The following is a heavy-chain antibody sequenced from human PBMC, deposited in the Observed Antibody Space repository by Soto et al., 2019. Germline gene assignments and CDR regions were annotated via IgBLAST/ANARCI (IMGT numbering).Heavy chain of an antibody. J-gene: IGHJ5*02. V-gene: IGHV4-31*03. CDR1: GGSISSGGYY. CDR2: IYYSGST. CDR3: ARVSGQGGWFDP. Sequence: SETLSLTCTVSGGSISSGGYYWSWIRQHPGKGLEWIGYIYYSGSTYYNPSLKSRVTISVDTSKNQFSLKLSSVTAADTAVYYCARVSGQGGWFDPWGQGTLVTVSS. D-gene: IGHD3-16*01.